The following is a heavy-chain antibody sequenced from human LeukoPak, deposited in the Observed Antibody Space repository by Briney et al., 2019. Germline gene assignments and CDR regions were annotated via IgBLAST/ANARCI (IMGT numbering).Heavy chain of an antibody. CDR3: AKDICSSTGCHEFDY. D-gene: IGHD2-2*01. CDR2: INPNSGGT. V-gene: IGHV1-2*02. Sequence: ASVKVSCKASGYTFTGYYMHWVRQAPGQGLEWMGWINPNSGGTNYAQKFQGRVTMTRDTSISTAYMELSRLRSDDTAVYYCAKDICSSTGCHEFDYWGQGTLVTVSS. J-gene: IGHJ4*02. CDR1: GYTFTGYY.